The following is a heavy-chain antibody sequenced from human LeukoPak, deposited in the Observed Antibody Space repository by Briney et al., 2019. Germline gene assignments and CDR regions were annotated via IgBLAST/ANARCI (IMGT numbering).Heavy chain of an antibody. CDR3: ARGGGYCSGGSCYSADY. J-gene: IGHJ4*02. V-gene: IGHV1-69*06. D-gene: IGHD2-15*01. Sequence: SVKVSCKASGGTFSSYAISWVRQAPGQGLEWMGGIIPIFGTANYAQKFQGRVTITADKSTSTAYMELSSLRSEDTAVYYCARGGGYCSGGSCYSADYWGQGTLVTVSS. CDR2: IIPIFGTA. CDR1: GGTFSSYA.